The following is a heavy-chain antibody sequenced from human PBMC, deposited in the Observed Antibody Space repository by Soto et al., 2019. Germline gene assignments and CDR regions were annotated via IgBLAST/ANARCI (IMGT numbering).Heavy chain of an antibody. Sequence: SQTLSLTCAISGDSVPSNSAAWNWIRQSPSRGLEWLGRTYYRSKWYHDYAVSVKSRITINPDTSKNQFSLQLNSVTPEDTAVYYCARDALRGNDAFDIWDQGAMVTVSS. D-gene: IGHD4-17*01. V-gene: IGHV6-1*01. CDR1: GDSVPSNSAA. J-gene: IGHJ3*02. CDR2: TYYRSKWYH. CDR3: ARDALRGNDAFDI.